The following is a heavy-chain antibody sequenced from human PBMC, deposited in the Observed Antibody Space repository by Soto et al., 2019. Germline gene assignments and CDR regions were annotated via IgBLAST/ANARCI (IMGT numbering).Heavy chain of an antibody. CDR2: IYYSGST. D-gene: IGHD5-18*01. CDR3: ARSTYSYGLTPYFDY. Sequence: SETLSLTCIVSGGSISSGDYYWSWIRQPPGKGLEWIGYIYYSGSTYYNPSLKSRVTISVDTSKNQFSLKLSSVTAADTAVYYCARSTYSYGLTPYFDYWGQGTLVTVSS. CDR1: GGSISSGDYY. J-gene: IGHJ4*02. V-gene: IGHV4-30-4*01.